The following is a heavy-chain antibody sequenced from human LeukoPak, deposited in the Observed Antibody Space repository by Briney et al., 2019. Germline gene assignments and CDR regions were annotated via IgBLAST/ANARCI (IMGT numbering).Heavy chain of an antibody. V-gene: IGHV3-7*03. D-gene: IGHD3-3*01. CDR2: IKQAGSES. CDR1: GFIFCRHL. J-gene: IGHJ4*02. Sequence: GGGLRLSFAAPGFIFCRHLVNRGRPAPGEGLGGGGNIKQAGSESSYVDSVKGRFTISRDNAKNSLYLQMNSLRAEDTALYHCARGRGGTSDYYPFYFDYWGQGTLVTVSS. CDR3: ARGRGGTSDYYPFYFDY.